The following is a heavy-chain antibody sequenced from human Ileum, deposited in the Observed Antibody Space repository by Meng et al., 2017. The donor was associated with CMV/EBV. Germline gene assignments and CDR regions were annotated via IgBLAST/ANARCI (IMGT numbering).Heavy chain of an antibody. CDR3: ARNWKDDYYGMDL. CDR2: VNSRSSFI. D-gene: IGHD1-1*01. Sequence: GGSLRLSCAASGFSFGSYTMHWVRQTPGKGLEWVSSVNSRSSFIYYADSLKGRFTVSRDNAKNSLYLQMNSLRAEDTALYYCARNWKDDYYGMDLWGQGTTVTVAS. CDR1: GFSFGSYT. J-gene: IGHJ6*02. V-gene: IGHV3-21*01.